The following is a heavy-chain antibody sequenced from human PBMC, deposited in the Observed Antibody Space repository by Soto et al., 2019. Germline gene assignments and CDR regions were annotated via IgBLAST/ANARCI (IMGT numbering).Heavy chain of an antibody. CDR1: GGTFNSYA. J-gene: IGHJ4*02. CDR2: IIPIFGTA. V-gene: IGHV1-69*13. Sequence: SVKVSCKASGGTFNSYATSWVRQAPGQGLEWMGGIIPIFGTANYAQKFQGRVTITADESTSTAYMELSSLRSEDTDVYYSARGPKKAIPFVYWGQATLVTVSS. CDR3: ARGPKKAIPFVY. D-gene: IGHD2-2*02.